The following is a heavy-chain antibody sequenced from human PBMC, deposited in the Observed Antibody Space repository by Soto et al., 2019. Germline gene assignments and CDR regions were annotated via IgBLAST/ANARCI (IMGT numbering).Heavy chain of an antibody. Sequence: PGGSLRLSCAASGFTFSSYGMHWVRQAPGKGLEWVAVIWYDGSNKYYADSVKGRFTISRDNSKNTLYLQMNSLRAEDTAVYYCARDYIRFGELLPNAFDIWGQGTMVTVSS. V-gene: IGHV3-33*01. D-gene: IGHD3-10*01. CDR2: IWYDGSNK. CDR1: GFTFSSYG. CDR3: ARDYIRFGELLPNAFDI. J-gene: IGHJ3*02.